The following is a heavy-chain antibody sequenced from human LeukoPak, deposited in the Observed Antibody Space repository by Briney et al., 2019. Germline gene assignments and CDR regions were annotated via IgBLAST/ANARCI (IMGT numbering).Heavy chain of an antibody. CDR1: GYIFTKYV. CDR3: ARDDCGDTCYPGGY. CDR2: IKAGNGDT. V-gene: IGHV1-3*01. Sequence: ASVKVSCKASGYIFTKYVVHWVRQAPGQRPEWMGWIKAGNGDTKYSQNFQDRLTITRDTSASTIYMELSSLTSEDTALYYCARDDCGDTCYPGGYWGQGTLVTVSS. J-gene: IGHJ4*02. D-gene: IGHD2-21*01.